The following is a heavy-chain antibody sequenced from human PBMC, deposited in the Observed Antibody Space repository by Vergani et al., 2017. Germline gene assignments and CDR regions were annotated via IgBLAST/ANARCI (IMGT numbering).Heavy chain of an antibody. V-gene: IGHV1-69*01. D-gene: IGHD6-6*01. CDR1: GGTFSSYA. CDR3: ARERSIAARSPAYFDL. J-gene: IGHJ2*01. CDR2: IIPIFGTA. Sequence: QVQLVQSGAEVKKPGSSVNVSCKASGGTFSSYAISWVRQAPGQGLEWMGGIIPIFGTANYAQKFQGRVTITADESTSTAYMELSRLRSEDTAVYYCARERSIAARSPAYFDLWGRGTLVTVSS.